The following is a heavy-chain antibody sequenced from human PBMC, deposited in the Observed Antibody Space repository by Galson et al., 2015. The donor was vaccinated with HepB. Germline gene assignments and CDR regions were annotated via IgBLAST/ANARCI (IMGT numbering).Heavy chain of an antibody. V-gene: IGHV1-18*01. CDR3: ARHKAQYYYDSSGYYSIMDY. CDR1: GYTFTNYG. CDR2: MSTYKGNT. Sequence: SVKVSCKASGYTFTNYGITWVRQAPGQGLEWMGWMSTYKGNTNYAQKVQGRVTMTKDTSTSTAYMELRSLRSDDTAVYYCARHKAQYYYDSSGYYSIMDYWGQGTLVTVSS. J-gene: IGHJ4*02. D-gene: IGHD3-22*01.